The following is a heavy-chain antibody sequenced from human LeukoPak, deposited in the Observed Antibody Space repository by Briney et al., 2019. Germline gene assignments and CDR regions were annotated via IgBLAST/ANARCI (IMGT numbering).Heavy chain of an antibody. CDR2: ISYDGSNK. D-gene: IGHD2-21*02. J-gene: IGHJ4*02. Sequence: PGRSLRLSCAASGSTFSSYAMHWVRQAPGKGLEWVAVISYDGSNKYYADSVKGRFTISRDNSKNTLYLQMNSLRAEDTAVYYCAREPVAYCGGDCYSGYFDYWGQGTLVTVSS. CDR1: GSTFSSYA. V-gene: IGHV3-30-3*01. CDR3: AREPVAYCGGDCYSGYFDY.